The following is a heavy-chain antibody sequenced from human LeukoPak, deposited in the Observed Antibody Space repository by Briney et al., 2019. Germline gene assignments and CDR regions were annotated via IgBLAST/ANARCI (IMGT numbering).Heavy chain of an antibody. V-gene: IGHV1-69*10. CDR3: ARNSCPSGTCYDNRGYFDY. CDR1: GGTFSSYA. J-gene: IGHJ4*02. Sequence: ASVEVSCKASGGTFSSYAISWVRQAPGQGLEWMGGIIPILGTANYAQKFQGRVTITADKSTSTAYMELSSLRSEDTAVYYCARNSCPSGTCYDNRGYFDYWGQGTLVTVSS. CDR2: IIPILGTA. D-gene: IGHD2-15*01.